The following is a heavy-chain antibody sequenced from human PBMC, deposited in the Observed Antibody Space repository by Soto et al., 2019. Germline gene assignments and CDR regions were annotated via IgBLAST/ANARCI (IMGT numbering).Heavy chain of an antibody. CDR2: IDTYGSAT. V-gene: IGHV3-74*01. CDR3: ARVLKSSGWDNDVFDI. J-gene: IGHJ3*02. Sequence: GXSLRLACAASGFTFSSYWLHWFRQAPGKGLVWVSRIDTYGSATRYADSVKGRFTISRDNAKNTLYLQMNTLRAEDTAVYYCARVLKSSGWDNDVFDIWGQGTMVTVSS. CDR1: GFTFSSYW. D-gene: IGHD6-19*01.